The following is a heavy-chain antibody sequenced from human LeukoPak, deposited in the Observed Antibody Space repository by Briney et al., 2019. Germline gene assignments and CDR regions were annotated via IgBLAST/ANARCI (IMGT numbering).Heavy chain of an antibody. CDR1: GYSISSGYY. V-gene: IGHV4-38-2*02. J-gene: IGHJ5*02. CDR2: IYHSGST. Sequence: PSETLSLTCTVSGYSISSGYYWGWIRQPPGKGLEWIGSIYHSGSTYYNPSLKSRVTISVDTSKNQFSLKLSSVTAADTAVYYCARGLSHRSSSWYSPWGQGTLVTVSS. CDR3: ARGLSHRSSSWYSP. D-gene: IGHD6-13*01.